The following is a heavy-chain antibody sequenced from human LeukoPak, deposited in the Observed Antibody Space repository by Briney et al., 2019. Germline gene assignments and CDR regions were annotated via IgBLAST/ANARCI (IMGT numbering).Heavy chain of an antibody. CDR3: AKDQGIAVAGKETEYFQH. CDR2: ISYDGSNK. V-gene: IGHV3-30*18. CDR1: GFTFSSYG. J-gene: IGHJ1*01. Sequence: GGSLRLSRAASGFTFSSYGMHWVRQAPGKGLEWVAVISYDGSNKYYADSVKGRFTIPRDNSKNALYLQMNSLRAEDTAVYYCAKDQGIAVAGKETEYFQHWGQGTLVTVSS. D-gene: IGHD6-19*01.